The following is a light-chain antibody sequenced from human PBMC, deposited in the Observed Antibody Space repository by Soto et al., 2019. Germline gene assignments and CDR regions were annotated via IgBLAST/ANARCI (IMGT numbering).Light chain of an antibody. V-gene: IGKV3-11*01. CDR3: QQRSNWPPLT. J-gene: IGKJ4*01. CDR1: QSVSIY. Sequence: EIVLTQSPATLSLSPGERATLSCRASQSVSIYLAWYQQKPGQAPRLLIYDASNRAAGIPARFSGSGSGTDFTLTISSLEPEHFAVYYCQQRSNWPPLTFGGGTKVEIK. CDR2: DAS.